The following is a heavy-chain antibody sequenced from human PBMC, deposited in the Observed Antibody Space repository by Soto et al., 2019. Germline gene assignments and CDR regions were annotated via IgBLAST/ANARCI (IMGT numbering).Heavy chain of an antibody. D-gene: IGHD6-19*01. V-gene: IGHV3-23*01. CDR2: ISGSGGST. CDR3: AGDYTSGYSSGWYTGY. Sequence: GGSLRLSCAASGFTFSSYAMSWDRQAPGKGLEWVSAISGSGGSTYYADSVKGRFTISRDNSKNTLYLQMNSLRAEDTAVYYCAGDYTSGYSSGWYTGYWGQGTLVTVSS. CDR1: GFTFSSYA. J-gene: IGHJ4*02.